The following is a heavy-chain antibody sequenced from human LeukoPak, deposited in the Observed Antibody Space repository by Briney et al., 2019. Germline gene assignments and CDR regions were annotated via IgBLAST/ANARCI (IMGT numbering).Heavy chain of an antibody. CDR3: ARGGNRDYYDSSCETAVFDI. CDR2: ISAYNGNT. V-gene: IGHV1-18*01. CDR1: GNGYSSVG. D-gene: IGHD3-22*01. J-gene: IGHJ3*02. Sequence: SYQYSGNGYSSVGIGCMCQGPRQDLKKKGWISAYNGNTNYAQKLQGRVTMTTDTSTSSAYMELRSLRSDDTAVYYCARGGNRDYYDSSCETAVFDIWGQGTMVTVSS.